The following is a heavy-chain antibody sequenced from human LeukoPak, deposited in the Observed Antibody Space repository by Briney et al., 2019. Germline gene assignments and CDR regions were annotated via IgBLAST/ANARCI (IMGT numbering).Heavy chain of an antibody. J-gene: IGHJ4*02. Sequence: GASVKVSCKTSGYTFNDYYMNWVRQAPGQGLEWLGWINPNSGGTTYAQKFQGRVTTTRDTSISTVYMELTRLRSDDTAVYYCATSPIVDTDMTFHFDFWGQGTLVTVSS. D-gene: IGHD5-18*01. CDR2: INPNSGGT. CDR1: GYTFNDYY. V-gene: IGHV1-2*02. CDR3: ATSPIVDTDMTFHFDF.